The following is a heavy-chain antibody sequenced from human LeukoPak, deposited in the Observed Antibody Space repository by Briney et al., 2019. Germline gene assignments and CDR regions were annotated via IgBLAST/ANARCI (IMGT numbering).Heavy chain of an antibody. CDR1: GYSFTSYW. D-gene: IGHD3-10*01. CDR2: IYPADSDT. J-gene: IGHJ4*02. Sequence: GESLRISCKGSGYSFTSYWISWVRQMPGKGLEWMGIIYPADSDTTYSPSFQGQVTISADKSISTAYLQWSSLKASDTAMYYCARLMGYYGSGSYYNYPFDYWGQGTLGTVSS. V-gene: IGHV5-51*01. CDR3: ARLMGYYGSGSYYNYPFDY.